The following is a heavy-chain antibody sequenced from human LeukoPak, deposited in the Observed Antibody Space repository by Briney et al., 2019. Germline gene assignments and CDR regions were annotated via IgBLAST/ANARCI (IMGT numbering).Heavy chain of an antibody. CDR3: ARHKRMAYYYDSSGFLDY. CDR2: IYYSGST. D-gene: IGHD3-22*01. J-gene: IGHJ4*02. Sequence: ASETLSLTCTVSGGSISSSSYYWGWIRQPPGKGLEWIGSIYYSGSTYYNPSLKSRVTISVDTSKNQFSLKLSSVTAADTAVYYCARHKRMAYYYDSSGFLDYWGQGTLVTVSS. CDR1: GGSISSSSYY. V-gene: IGHV4-39*01.